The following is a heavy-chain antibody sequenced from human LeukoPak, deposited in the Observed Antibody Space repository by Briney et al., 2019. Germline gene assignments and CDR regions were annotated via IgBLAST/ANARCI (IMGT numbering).Heavy chain of an antibody. CDR3: AKDTWSGYSYFDY. CDR1: GSTFDDYT. V-gene: IGHV3-43*01. CDR2: ISWDGGST. J-gene: IGHJ4*02. D-gene: IGHD3-3*01. Sequence: GGSLRLSCAASGSTFDDYTMHWVRQAPGKGLEWVSLISWDGGSTYYADSVKGRFTISRDNSKNSLYLQMNSLRTEDTALHYCAKDTWSGYSYFDYWGQGTLVTVSS.